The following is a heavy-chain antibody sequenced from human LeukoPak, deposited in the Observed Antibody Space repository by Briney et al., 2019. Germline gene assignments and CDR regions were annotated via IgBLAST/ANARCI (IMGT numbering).Heavy chain of an antibody. Sequence: GGSLRLSCAASGFTFSSYEMNWVRQAPGKGLEWVSYISSSGSTIYYADSVKGRFTISRDNAKNSLYLQMNSLRAEDTAVYYCARVSLGYCSGGSCYSDYWGQGTLVTVSS. CDR2: ISSSGSTI. V-gene: IGHV3-48*03. CDR3: ARVSLGYCSGGSCYSDY. D-gene: IGHD2-15*01. CDR1: GFTFSSYE. J-gene: IGHJ4*02.